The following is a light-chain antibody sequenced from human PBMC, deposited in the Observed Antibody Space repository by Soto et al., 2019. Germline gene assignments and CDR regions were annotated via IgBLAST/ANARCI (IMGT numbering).Light chain of an antibody. Sequence: QSALTQPASVSGSPGQSITISCTGTSSVIGAFTFVSWYRQHPGKVPKLMIFDVNRRPSRISDRFSGSKSGNTASLTISGLQAEDEGDYYCSSYTSSSTHVFGSGTKVTVL. V-gene: IGLV2-14*03. CDR1: SSVIGAFTF. CDR3: SSYTSSSTHV. CDR2: DVN. J-gene: IGLJ1*01.